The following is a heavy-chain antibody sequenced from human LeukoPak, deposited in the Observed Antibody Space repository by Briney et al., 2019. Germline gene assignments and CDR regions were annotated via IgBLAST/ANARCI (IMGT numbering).Heavy chain of an antibody. D-gene: IGHD2-15*01. CDR1: ECSVKYNY. J-gene: IGHJ3*02. Sequence: GGSLRLSCAASECSVKYNYMTWVRQAPGKGLEWVSLLYSAGSTNYADSVKGRFTISRDDSKNTVYLQMNSLRAEDTAVYYCARCTNFHAFDIWGQGTLVSVSS. V-gene: IGHV3-53*01. CDR2: LYSAGST. CDR3: ARCTNFHAFDI.